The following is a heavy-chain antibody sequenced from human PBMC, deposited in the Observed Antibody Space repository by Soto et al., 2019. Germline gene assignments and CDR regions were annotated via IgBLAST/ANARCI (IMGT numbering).Heavy chain of an antibody. D-gene: IGHD6-19*01. V-gene: IGHV4-59*07. Sequence: SDTLSLTCTVSGGSISSYYWSWIRQPPGKGLEWIGYIYDSGSTQYNPSLKSRVTISVDTSKNQFSLKLGSVTAADTSVYYSARVPPLPNSIGWF. CDR2: IYDSGST. CDR3: ARVPPLPNSIGWF. J-gene: IGHJ5*01. CDR1: GGSISSYY.